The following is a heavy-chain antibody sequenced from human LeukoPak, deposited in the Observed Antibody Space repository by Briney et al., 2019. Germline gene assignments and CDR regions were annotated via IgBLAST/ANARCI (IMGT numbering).Heavy chain of an antibody. D-gene: IGHD3-3*01. CDR2: FDPEDGET. CDR3: ATFRPYDFWSGYYTY. CDR1: GYTFTRYY. Sequence: GASVKVSCKASGYTFTRYYMHWVRQAPGKGLEWTGGFDPEDGETIYAQKFQGRVTMTEDTSTDTAYMELSSLRSEDTAVYYCATFRPYDFWSGYYTYWGQGTLVTVSS. V-gene: IGHV1-24*01. J-gene: IGHJ4*02.